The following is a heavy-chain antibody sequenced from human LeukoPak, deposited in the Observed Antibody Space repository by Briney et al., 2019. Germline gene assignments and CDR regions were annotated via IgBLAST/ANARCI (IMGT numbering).Heavy chain of an antibody. Sequence: ASVKVSCKASGYTFTGYYMHWVRQAPGQGLEWMGWINPDSGGTSSAQKFQGRVTMTGDTSTSTAYLELSRLRSDDTAVYYCARVGPIAARSYYFDYWGQGTLVTVSS. V-gene: IGHV1-2*02. J-gene: IGHJ4*02. CDR3: ARVGPIAARSYYFDY. CDR2: INPDSGGT. D-gene: IGHD6-6*01. CDR1: GYTFTGYY.